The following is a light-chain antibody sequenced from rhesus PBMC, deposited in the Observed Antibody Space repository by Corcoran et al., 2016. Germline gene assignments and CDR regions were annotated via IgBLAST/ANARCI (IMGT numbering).Light chain of an antibody. CDR3: LQLSNWPRT. V-gene: IGKV3-24*01. CDR1: QSVSSS. CDR2: GAA. Sequence: EIVMTQSPATLSLSPGERATLSCRASQSVSSSLAWYQQKPGQTPRLLNYGAASRATGIPDRVSGSGSGTDFTLPISSLEPEDVSFYYCLQLSNWPRTFVQGPKVEIK. J-gene: IGKJ1*01.